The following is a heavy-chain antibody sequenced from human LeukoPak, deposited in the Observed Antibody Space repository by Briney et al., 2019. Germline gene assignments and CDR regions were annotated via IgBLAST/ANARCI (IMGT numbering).Heavy chain of an antibody. Sequence: PSETLSLTCAVYGGSFSGYYWSWIRQPPGKGLEWIGEINHSGSTNYNPSLKSRVTISVDTSKNQFSLKLSSVTAADTAVYYCARYDSKGTYFDYWGQGTLVTVSS. V-gene: IGHV4-34*01. CDR2: INHSGST. J-gene: IGHJ4*02. CDR1: GGSFSGYY. D-gene: IGHD3-22*01. CDR3: ARYDSKGTYFDY.